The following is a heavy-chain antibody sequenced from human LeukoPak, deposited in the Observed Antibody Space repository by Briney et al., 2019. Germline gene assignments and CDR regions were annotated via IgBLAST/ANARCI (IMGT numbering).Heavy chain of an antibody. CDR3: ARSLTGIVGATAFDY. J-gene: IGHJ4*02. CDR1: GGTFSSYA. Sequence: SVKVSCKDSGGTFSSYAISWVRQAPGQGLEWMGGIIPIFGTANYAQKFQGRVTITADKSTSTAYMELSSLRSEDTAVYYCARSLTGIVGATAFDYWGQGTLVTVSS. D-gene: IGHD1-26*01. CDR2: IIPIFGTA. V-gene: IGHV1-69*06.